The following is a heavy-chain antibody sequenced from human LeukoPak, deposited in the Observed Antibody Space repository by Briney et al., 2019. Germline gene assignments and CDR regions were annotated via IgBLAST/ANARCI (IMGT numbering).Heavy chain of an antibody. Sequence: GGSLRLSCAASGFTFSNYAMSWVRQAPGKGLEWVSAISGSSGGTYYADSVKGRFTISRDNSKNTLYLQMNSLRAEDMAVYYCAKASGDGSNYYFDSWGQGTLVTVSS. CDR1: GFTFSNYA. J-gene: IGHJ4*02. V-gene: IGHV3-23*01. CDR2: ISGSSGGT. D-gene: IGHD5-24*01. CDR3: AKASGDGSNYYFDS.